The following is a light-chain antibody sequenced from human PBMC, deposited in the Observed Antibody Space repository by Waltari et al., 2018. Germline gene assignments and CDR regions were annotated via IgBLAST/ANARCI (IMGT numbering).Light chain of an antibody. CDR3: AAWDDTLSAVV. J-gene: IGLJ2*01. CDR2: TND. V-gene: IGLV1-47*02. Sequence: QSVLTQPPSTSGTPGQRVTISCSGSSSNIGSNYVYWYQHLPGTAPKLLSYTNDQRPSWVPDRFSGSKSGTSASLAISGLQSDDESDYFCAAWDDTLSAVVFGGGTKLTVL. CDR1: SSNIGSNY.